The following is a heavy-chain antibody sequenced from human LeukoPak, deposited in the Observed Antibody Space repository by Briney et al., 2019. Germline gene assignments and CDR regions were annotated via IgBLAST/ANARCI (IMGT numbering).Heavy chain of an antibody. Sequence: PGGSLRLSCAASGFTFSSSWMHWVRQAPGEGLVWVSRINPDGSLTNYAGSVKGRFTISRDNAKNTLYLQMNSLRVEDTAVYFCTRAPGGQYGYWGQGTLVIVSS. D-gene: IGHD3-16*01. CDR1: GFTFSSSW. V-gene: IGHV3-74*01. CDR2: INPDGSLT. J-gene: IGHJ4*02. CDR3: TRAPGGQYGY.